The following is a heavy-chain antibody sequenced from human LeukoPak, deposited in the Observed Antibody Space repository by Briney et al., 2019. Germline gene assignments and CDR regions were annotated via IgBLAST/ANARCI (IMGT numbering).Heavy chain of an antibody. CDR2: ISSSSSYI. Sequence: PGGSLRLSCAASGSTFSSYSMNWVRQAPGKGLEWVSSISSSSSYIYYADSVKGRFTTSRDNAKNSLYLQMNSLRAEDTAVYYCARDLEIAAGTRAFDIWGQGTMVTVSS. J-gene: IGHJ3*02. D-gene: IGHD6-13*01. V-gene: IGHV3-21*01. CDR3: ARDLEIAAGTRAFDI. CDR1: GSTFSSYS.